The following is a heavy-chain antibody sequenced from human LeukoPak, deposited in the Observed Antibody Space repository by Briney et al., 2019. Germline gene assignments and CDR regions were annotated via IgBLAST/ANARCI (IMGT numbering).Heavy chain of an antibody. J-gene: IGHJ4*02. D-gene: IGHD3-10*01. Sequence: ASVKVSCKVSGYTLTELSMHWVRQAPGKGLEWMGGFDPEDGETIYAQKFQGRVTMTEDTSTDTAYMELSSLRSEDTAVYYCATGDPITMVRGVISPMFDSWGQGTLVTVSS. CDR3: ATGDPITMVRGVISPMFDS. CDR2: FDPEDGET. V-gene: IGHV1-24*01. CDR1: GYTLTELS.